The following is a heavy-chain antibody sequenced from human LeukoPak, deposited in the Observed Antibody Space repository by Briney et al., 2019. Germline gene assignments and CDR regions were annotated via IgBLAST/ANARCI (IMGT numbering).Heavy chain of an antibody. CDR1: VFTFSSFD. CDR2: IGTASDT. CDR3: ARGPPRGKYYYMDV. D-gene: IGHD1-1*01. J-gene: IGHJ6*03. V-gene: IGHV3-13*01. Sequence: GGSLRLSCAASVFTFSSFDMHWVRQPTGQGLEWVSTIGTASDTYYPGSVEGRFTLSRNNAKNSLYLQMNSLTAGDTAVYYCARGPPRGKYYYMDVWGKGTTVTVSS.